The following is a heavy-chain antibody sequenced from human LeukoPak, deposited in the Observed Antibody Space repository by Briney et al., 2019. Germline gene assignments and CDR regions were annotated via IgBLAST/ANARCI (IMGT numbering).Heavy chain of an antibody. Sequence: PSETLSLTCTVSGGSISSYYWSWIRQPAGKGLEWIGRIYTSGSTNYNPSLQSRVTISIDKSKNQFSLKLSSVTAADTAVYYCAREPGLMVLPDSWARETLV. CDR3: AREPGLMVLPDS. J-gene: IGHJ4*02. D-gene: IGHD2-8*01. CDR2: IYTSGST. CDR1: GGSISSYY. V-gene: IGHV4-4*07.